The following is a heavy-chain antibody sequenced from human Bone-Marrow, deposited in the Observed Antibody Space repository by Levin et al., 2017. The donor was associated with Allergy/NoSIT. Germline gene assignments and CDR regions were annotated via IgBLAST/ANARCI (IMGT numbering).Heavy chain of an antibody. D-gene: IGHD5-24*01. CDR2: IYYSGST. V-gene: IGHV4-30-4*01. J-gene: IGHJ4*02. CDR1: GGSISSGDYY. Sequence: PSETLSLTCTVSGGSISSGDYYWSWIRQPPGKGLEWIGYIYYSGSTYYNPSLKSRVTISVDTSKNQFSLKLSSVTAADTAVYYCARTDTTRDGYNYWGPYFDYWGQGTLVTVSS. CDR3: ARTDTTRDGYNYWGPYFDY.